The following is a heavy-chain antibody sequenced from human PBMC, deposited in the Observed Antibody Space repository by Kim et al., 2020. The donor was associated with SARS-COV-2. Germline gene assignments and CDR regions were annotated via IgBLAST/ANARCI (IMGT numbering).Heavy chain of an antibody. CDR1: GFTFSSYG. V-gene: IGHV3-33*01. Sequence: GGSLRLSCAASGFTFSSYGMHWVRQAPGKGLEWVAVIWYDGSNKYYADSVKGRFTISRDNSKNTLYLQMNSLRAEDTAVYYCAREWGYSGYGSGFKKDKPNYGMDVWGQGTTVTVSS. CDR2: IWYDGSNK. CDR3: AREWGYSGYGSGFKKDKPNYGMDV. J-gene: IGHJ6*02. D-gene: IGHD5-12*01.